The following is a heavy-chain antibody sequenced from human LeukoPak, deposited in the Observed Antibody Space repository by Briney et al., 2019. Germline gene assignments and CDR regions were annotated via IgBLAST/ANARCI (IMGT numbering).Heavy chain of an antibody. CDR1: GFTFSNYD. CDR3: ARSIATDY. CDR2: ISSTSSTI. V-gene: IGHV3-48*02. Sequence: GGSLRLSCAASGFTFSNYDMNWVRQAPGKGLEWISSISSTSSTINYADSVKGRFTISRDNAKNSLYLQMNSLRDEDTAVYYCARSIATDYWGQGTLVTVSS. J-gene: IGHJ4*02. D-gene: IGHD3-3*01.